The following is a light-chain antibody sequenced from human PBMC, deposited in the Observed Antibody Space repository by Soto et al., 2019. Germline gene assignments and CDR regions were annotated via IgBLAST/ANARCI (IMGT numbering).Light chain of an antibody. Sequence: PGERATLSCRASQNVNNNYLAWYQQKPGQAPRLLIRGASSRATGLPDRFSGSGSGRAFTLTISRLEPEDFAVYYCQQYGSSPGTFGQGTKLEIK. CDR2: GAS. CDR3: QQYGSSPGT. V-gene: IGKV3-20*01. CDR1: QNVNNNY. J-gene: IGKJ2*01.